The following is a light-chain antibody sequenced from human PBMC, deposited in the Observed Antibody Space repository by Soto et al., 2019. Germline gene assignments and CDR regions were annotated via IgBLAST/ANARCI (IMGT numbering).Light chain of an antibody. V-gene: IGKV3-15*01. CDR1: QSVGSN. J-gene: IGKJ1*01. Sequence: EIVMTQSPATLSVSPGERATLSCRASQSVGSNLAWYQQKPGQAPRLLIYGASTRATGIPARFSGSGSGTELTLTISSLQSEDVAIYFCQQDNNWPPDRTFGQGTKVEIK. CDR3: QQDNNWPPDRT. CDR2: GAS.